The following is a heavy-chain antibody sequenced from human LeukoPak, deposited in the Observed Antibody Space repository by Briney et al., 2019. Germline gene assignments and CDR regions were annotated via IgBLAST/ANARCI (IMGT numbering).Heavy chain of an antibody. V-gene: IGHV3-33*01. Sequence: GGSLRLSCAASGFTFSSYGMHWVRQAPGKGLEWVAVIWYDGSNKYYADSVKGRFTIFRDNSKNTLYLQMNSLRAEDTAVYYCARVWSDDYSNRDYYGMDVWGQGTTVTVSS. J-gene: IGHJ6*02. D-gene: IGHD4-11*01. CDR1: GFTFSSYG. CDR2: IWYDGSNK. CDR3: ARVWSDDYSNRDYYGMDV.